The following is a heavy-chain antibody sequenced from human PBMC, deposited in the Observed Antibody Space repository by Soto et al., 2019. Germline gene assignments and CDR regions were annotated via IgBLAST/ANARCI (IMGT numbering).Heavy chain of an antibody. D-gene: IGHD2-2*01. CDR2: INHSGST. CDR1: GGSFSGYY. V-gene: IGHV4-34*01. J-gene: IGHJ5*02. CDR3: ARDGAHIVVVPAAMSGNNWFDP. Sequence: SETLSLTCAVYGGSFSGYYWSWIRQPPGKGLEWIGEINHSGSTNYNPSLKSRVTISVDTSKNQFSLKLSSVTAADTAVYYCARDGAHIVVVPAAMSGNNWFDPWGQGTLVT.